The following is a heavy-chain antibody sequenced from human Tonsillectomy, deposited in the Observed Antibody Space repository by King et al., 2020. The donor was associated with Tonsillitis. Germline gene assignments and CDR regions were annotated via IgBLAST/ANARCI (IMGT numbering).Heavy chain of an antibody. V-gene: IGHV3-30*02. CDR2: IRSEGTDK. Sequence: VQLVESGGGVVQPGGSLRLSCAASGFRFSRFGIHWVRQAPGKGLEWVAFIRSEGTDKYYADSVKGRFTISRDNSKNTLYLEMKSLRAEDTALYYCARALVLHRGSGPVGFDPWGQGTLVTVSS. CDR3: ARALVLHRGSGPVGFDP. D-gene: IGHD3-10*01. CDR1: GFRFSRFG. J-gene: IGHJ5*02.